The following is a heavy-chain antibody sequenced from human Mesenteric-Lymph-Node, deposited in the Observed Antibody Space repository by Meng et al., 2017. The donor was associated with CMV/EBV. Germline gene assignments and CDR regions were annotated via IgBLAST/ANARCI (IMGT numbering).Heavy chain of an antibody. V-gene: IGHV3-33*06. CDR3: AKDRGDYGGNPGNYYFDY. CDR1: FGSCA. CDR2: IWDDGRIE. J-gene: IGHJ4*02. Sequence: FGSCAIPCVRQGPGEGLGWVAVIWDDGRIECYADSVKSRFTISRDNSKNTLYLQANSLRAEDTAVYYCAKDRGDYGGNPGNYYFDYWGQGTLVTVSS. D-gene: IGHD4-23*01.